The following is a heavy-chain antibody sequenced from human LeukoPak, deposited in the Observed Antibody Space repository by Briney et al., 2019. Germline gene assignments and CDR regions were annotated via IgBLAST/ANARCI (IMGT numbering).Heavy chain of an antibody. V-gene: IGHV3-33*06. D-gene: IGHD6-13*01. Sequence: GGSLRLSCAASGFTFSSCGMHWVRQAPGKGLEWVAIIWYDGSNKYYADSVKGRFTISRDNSKNTLYLRMNSLRAEDTAVYYCAKRLSTSSSWYRDAFDYWGQGTLVTVSS. CDR2: IWYDGSNK. J-gene: IGHJ4*02. CDR3: AKRLSTSSSWYRDAFDY. CDR1: GFTFSSCG.